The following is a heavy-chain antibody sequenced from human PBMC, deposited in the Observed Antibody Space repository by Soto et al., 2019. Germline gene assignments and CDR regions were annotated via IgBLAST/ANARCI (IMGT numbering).Heavy chain of an antibody. CDR1: GYTFTGYY. D-gene: IGHD3-10*01. J-gene: IGHJ6*02. CDR2: INPNSGGT. CDR3: ARDLYYYGSGSYQPFPYYYYGMDV. V-gene: IGHV1-2*02. Sequence: GASVKVSCKASGYTFTGYYMHWVRQAPGQGPEWMGWINPNSGGTNYAQKFQGRVTMTRDTSISTAYMELSRLRSDDTAVYYCARDLYYYGSGSYQPFPYYYYGMDVWGQGTTVTVSS.